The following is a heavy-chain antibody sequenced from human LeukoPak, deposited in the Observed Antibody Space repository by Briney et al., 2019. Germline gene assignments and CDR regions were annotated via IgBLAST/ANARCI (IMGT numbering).Heavy chain of an antibody. Sequence: ASVKVSCKASGYTFTSYYMHWVRQAPGQGLEWMGIINPSGGSTSYAQKFQGRVTMTRDTSTSTVYMELSSLRSEDTAVYYCARDLYVGATSYYFDYWGQGTLVTVSS. CDR1: GYTFTSYY. J-gene: IGHJ4*02. D-gene: IGHD1-26*01. V-gene: IGHV1-46*01. CDR2: INPSGGST. CDR3: ARDLYVGATSYYFDY.